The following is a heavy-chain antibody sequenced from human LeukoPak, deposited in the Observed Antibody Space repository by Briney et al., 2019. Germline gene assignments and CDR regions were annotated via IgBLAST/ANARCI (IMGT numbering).Heavy chain of an antibody. CDR1: GGSISSYY. D-gene: IGHD3-22*01. CDR3: ATGGYGGTPD. CDR2: INHSGST. Sequence: PSETLSLTCTVSGGSISSYYWSWIRQPPGKGLEWIGEINHSGSTNYNPSLKSRVTISVDTSKNQFSLKLSSVTAADTAVYYCATGGYGGTPDWGQGTLVTVSS. V-gene: IGHV4-34*01. J-gene: IGHJ4*02.